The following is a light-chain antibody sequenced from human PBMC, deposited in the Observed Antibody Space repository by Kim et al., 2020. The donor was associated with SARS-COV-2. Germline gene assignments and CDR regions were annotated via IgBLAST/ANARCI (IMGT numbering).Light chain of an antibody. Sequence: EIVMTQSPATLSVSPGERDTLSCRASQSVSSNLAWYQQKPGQAPRLLIYGASTRATGIPARFSGSGSGTEFTLTISSLQSEDFAVYYCQQYNNRPPLTFGGGTKVDIK. J-gene: IGKJ4*01. CDR1: QSVSSN. CDR3: QQYNNRPPLT. V-gene: IGKV3-15*01. CDR2: GAS.